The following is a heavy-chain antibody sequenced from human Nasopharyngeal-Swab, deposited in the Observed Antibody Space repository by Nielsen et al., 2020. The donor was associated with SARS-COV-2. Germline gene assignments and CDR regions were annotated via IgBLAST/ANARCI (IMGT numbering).Heavy chain of an antibody. CDR1: GGSISSSRYY. V-gene: IGHV4-39*01. Sequence: GSLRLSCSVTGGSISSSRYYWGWIRQPPGKGLEWIGSIYYSGSTYYNPSLKSRVTISVDTSKNQFSLKLSSVTAADTAVYYCARHPFYYGMDVWGQGTAVTVSS. CDR3: ARHPFYYGMDV. J-gene: IGHJ6*02. CDR2: IYYSGST.